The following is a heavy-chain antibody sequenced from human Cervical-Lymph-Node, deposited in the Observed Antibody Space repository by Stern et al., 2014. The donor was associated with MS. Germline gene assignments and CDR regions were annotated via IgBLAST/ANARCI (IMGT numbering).Heavy chain of an antibody. CDR1: GYTFTSYG. CDR2: ISVYKCTP. J-gene: IGHJ3*02. Sequence: QVQLVQSGAEVNKPGASVKVSCKASGYTFTSYGISWVRQAPGQGLEWMGSISVYKCTPNYAHEPQGRVTLTTDTSTSTAFMELRSLRSDDTAVYYCARGLLGSENAFDIWGQGTMVTVSS. D-gene: IGHD2-15*01. CDR3: ARGLLGSENAFDI. V-gene: IGHV1-18*01.